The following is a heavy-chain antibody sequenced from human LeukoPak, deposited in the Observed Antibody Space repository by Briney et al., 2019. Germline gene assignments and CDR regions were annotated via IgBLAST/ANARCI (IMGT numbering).Heavy chain of an antibody. CDR1: GFTLTTYS. D-gene: IGHD1-14*01. V-gene: IGHV3-48*02. CDR2: ISSSGRTV. CDR3: ARVETGQWYFDL. J-gene: IGHJ2*01. Sequence: PGGSLRLSCAASGFTLTTYSMNWVRQAPGKGPEWVSYISSSGRTVFYADSVKSRFTISRDTAKNSLYLQLNSLRDEDTAVYYCARVETGQWYFDLWGRGTLVTVSS.